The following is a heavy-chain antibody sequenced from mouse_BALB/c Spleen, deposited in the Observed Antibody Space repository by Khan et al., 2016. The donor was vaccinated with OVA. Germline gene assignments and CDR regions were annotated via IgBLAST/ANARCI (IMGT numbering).Heavy chain of an antibody. CDR2: IWSYGST. CDR1: GFSLTSYG. Sequence: QVQLKQSGPGLVQPSQNLSITCTVSGFSLTSYGVHWVRQPPGKGLEWLGVIWSYGSTDYNAAFISRLSISKDNSKSQVFFKMNSLQADYTAIYYCARFYDYEGYFDVWGAGTTGTVSS. V-gene: IGHV2-4*02. J-gene: IGHJ1*01. D-gene: IGHD2-4*01. CDR3: ARFYDYEGYFDV.